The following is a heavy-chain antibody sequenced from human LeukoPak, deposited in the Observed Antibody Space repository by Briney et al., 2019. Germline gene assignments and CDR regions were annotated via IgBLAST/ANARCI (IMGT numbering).Heavy chain of an antibody. V-gene: IGHV1-18*01. J-gene: IGHJ4*02. CDR1: GYTFTSYG. D-gene: IGHD2-15*01. CDR2: ISAYNGNT. CDR3: ARVTGYCSGGSCYLTPLFDY. Sequence: GASVKVSCEASGYTFTSYGISWVRQAPGQGLEWMGWISAYNGNTNYAQKLQGRVTMTTDTSTSTAYMELRSLRSDDTAVYYCARVTGYCSGGSCYLTPLFDYWGQGTLVTVSS.